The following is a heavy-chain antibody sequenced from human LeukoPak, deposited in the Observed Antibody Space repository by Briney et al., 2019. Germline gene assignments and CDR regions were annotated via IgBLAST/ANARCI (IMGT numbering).Heavy chain of an antibody. V-gene: IGHV1-69*04. CDR1: GGTFSSYA. J-gene: IGHJ4*02. CDR2: IIPILGIA. Sequence: SVKVSCKASGGTFSSYAISWVRQAPGQGLEWMGRIIPILGIANYAQKFQGRVTITADKSTSTAYMELSSLRSEGTAVYYCAIAVVVVPAAIPANAPVDYWGQGTLVTVSS. D-gene: IGHD2-2*01. CDR3: AIAVVVVPAAIPANAPVDY.